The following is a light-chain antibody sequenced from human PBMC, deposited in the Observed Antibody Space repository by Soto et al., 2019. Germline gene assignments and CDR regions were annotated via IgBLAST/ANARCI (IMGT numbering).Light chain of an antibody. CDR1: SSNIGSNT. J-gene: IGLJ1*01. CDR2: STS. V-gene: IGLV1-44*01. Sequence: QSVLTQRPSASGTPGQIVAISCSGSSSNIGSNTVTWYQQLPVTAPKLLIYSTSQRSSGVPGRFSGSKSGASASLSISGLQSEDEADYYCAAWDDRLDVYVFGTGTKVTVL. CDR3: AAWDDRLDVYV.